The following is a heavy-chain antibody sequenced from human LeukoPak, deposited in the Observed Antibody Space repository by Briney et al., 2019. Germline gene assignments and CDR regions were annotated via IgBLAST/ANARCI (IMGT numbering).Heavy chain of an antibody. Sequence: PSETLSLTCVVSGYSLSSGYYWGWIRQPPGKGPEWIGSIYQSGGTFYNPSLKSRVTMSVDTSKNQFSLKLSSVTAADTAVYYCARHITSNKRFDYWGQGTLVTVSS. V-gene: IGHV4-38-2*01. CDR1: GYSLSSGYY. J-gene: IGHJ4*02. D-gene: IGHD3-16*01. CDR2: IYQSGGT. CDR3: ARHITSNKRFDY.